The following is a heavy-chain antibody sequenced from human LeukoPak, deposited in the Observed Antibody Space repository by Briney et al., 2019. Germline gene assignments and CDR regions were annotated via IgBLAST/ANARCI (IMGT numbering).Heavy chain of an antibody. CDR1: RGTFSSYA. J-gene: IGHJ4*02. CDR2: IIPIFGIA. Sequence: ASVKVSCKASRGTFSSYAISWVRQAPGQGLEWMGRIIPIFGIANYAHKFQGRVTIIADKATSTDYKELSRLRSEETAVYYCTRDRMDGYDYFDYWGQGTLVTVSS. V-gene: IGHV1-69*04. CDR3: TRDRMDGYDYFDY. D-gene: IGHD5-24*01.